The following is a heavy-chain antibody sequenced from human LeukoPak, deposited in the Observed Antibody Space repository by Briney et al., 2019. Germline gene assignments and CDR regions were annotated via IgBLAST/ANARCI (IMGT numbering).Heavy chain of an antibody. CDR1: EFTFSSYW. CDR3: ARKGYSYGGFDY. V-gene: IGHV3-7*03. CDR2: IKQDGSEE. Sequence: GGCVRLSCADSEFTFSSYWMSWVRQAPGKGLEWVANIKQDGSEEYYVDSVKGRFTISRDNAKNSLYLQMNSLRAEDTAVYYCARKGYSYGGFDYWGQGTLVTVSS. D-gene: IGHD5-18*01. J-gene: IGHJ4*02.